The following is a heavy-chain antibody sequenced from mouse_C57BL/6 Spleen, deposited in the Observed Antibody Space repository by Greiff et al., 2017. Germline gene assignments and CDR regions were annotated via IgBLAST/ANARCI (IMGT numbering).Heavy chain of an antibody. CDR3: ARETKGPFDY. V-gene: IGHV1-55*01. CDR1: GYPFTSYW. Sequence: QVQLQQPGAELVTPGASVKMSCKASGYPFTSYWLTWVKQRPGQGLEWLGDIRPGSGTTNYNEKFKCKATLTVDTSSSTAYMQLSSLTSEDSAVYYCARETKGPFDYWGQGTTLTVSS. CDR2: IRPGSGTT. D-gene: IGHD1-3*01. J-gene: IGHJ2*01.